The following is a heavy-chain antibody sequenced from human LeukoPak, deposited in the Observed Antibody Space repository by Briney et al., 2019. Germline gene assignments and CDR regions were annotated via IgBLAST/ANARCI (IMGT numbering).Heavy chain of an antibody. Sequence: GGSLRLSCAASGFTFSSYWMSWVRQAPGKGLEWVANIKQDGSEKYYVDSVKGRFTISRDNSKSTLFLQMNSLTIEDTAVYYCARETRLPHNDILINRRAFDIWGQGTILTVSS. J-gene: IGHJ3*02. D-gene: IGHD3-9*01. CDR3: ARETRLPHNDILINRRAFDI. CDR1: GFTFSSYW. V-gene: IGHV3-7*01. CDR2: IKQDGSEK.